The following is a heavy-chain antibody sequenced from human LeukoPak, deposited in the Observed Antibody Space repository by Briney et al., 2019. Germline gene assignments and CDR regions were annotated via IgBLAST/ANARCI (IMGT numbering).Heavy chain of an antibody. CDR2: INPSGGST. V-gene: IGHV1-46*01. Sequence: GASVKVSCKASGYTFTSYYMHWVRQAPGQGLEWMGIINPSGGSTSYAQKFQGRVTITADESTSTAYMELSSLRSEDTAVYYCASWSSLAPYNWNFRYWGQGTLVTVSS. J-gene: IGHJ4*02. D-gene: IGHD1-20*01. CDR1: GYTFTSYY. CDR3: ASWSSLAPYNWNFRY.